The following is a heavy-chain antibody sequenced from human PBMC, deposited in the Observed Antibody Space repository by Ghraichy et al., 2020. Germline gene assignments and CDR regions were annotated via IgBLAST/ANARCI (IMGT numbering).Heavy chain of an antibody. V-gene: IGHV4-31*03. CDR1: GGSISSGGYY. D-gene: IGHD3-16*01. Sequence: TLSLTCTVSGGSISSGGYYWSWIRQHPGKGLEWIGYIYYSGSTYYNPSLKSRVTISVDTSKNQFSLKLSSVTAADTAVYYCARVGGNIARLRFDPWGQGTLVTVSS. CDR3: ARVGGNIARLRFDP. J-gene: IGHJ5*02. CDR2: IYYSGST.